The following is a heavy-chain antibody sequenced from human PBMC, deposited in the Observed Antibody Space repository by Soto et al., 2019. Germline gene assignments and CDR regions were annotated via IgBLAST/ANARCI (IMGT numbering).Heavy chain of an antibody. V-gene: IGHV4-31*03. CDR1: GGSNSSGDYY. Sequence: QVQLQESGPGLVKPSQTLSLTCTVSGGSNSSGDYYWSWIRQHPGKDLEWIGYIYYNGNTYSTPSLKSRATISLDTSKNQFFLKLNSVTAADTAVYYCARDVGSSHGPGHPHYFDYWGQGTLVTVSS. J-gene: IGHJ4*02. CDR3: ARDVGSSHGPGHPHYFDY. D-gene: IGHD2-2*01. CDR2: IYYNGNT.